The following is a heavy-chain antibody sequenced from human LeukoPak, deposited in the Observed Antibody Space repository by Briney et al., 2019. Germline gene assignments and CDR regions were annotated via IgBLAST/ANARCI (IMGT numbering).Heavy chain of an antibody. CDR1: GFTFDDYA. CDR3: ARVYSSSWYSGYLYMDV. V-gene: IGHV3-21*01. J-gene: IGHJ6*03. CDR2: ISYRSSDI. Sequence: PGRSLRLSCAASGFTFDDYAMHWVRQAPGKGLEWVSSISYRSSDIEYADSVKGRFTISRDNAKQSLYLQMSSLRAEDTAIYYCARVYSSSWYSGYLYMDVWGKGTTVTVSS. D-gene: IGHD6-13*01.